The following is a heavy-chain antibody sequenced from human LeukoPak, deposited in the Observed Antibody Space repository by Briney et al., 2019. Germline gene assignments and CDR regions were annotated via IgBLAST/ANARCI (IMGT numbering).Heavy chain of an antibody. CDR1: GGSISSYY. D-gene: IGHD3-22*01. J-gene: IGHJ2*01. CDR3: AREYQWLFTHALYWYFDL. CDR2: IYTSGST. V-gene: IGHV4-4*07. Sequence: SETLSLTCTVSGGSISSYYWSWIRQPAGKGLEWIGRIYTSGSTNYNPSLKSRVTMSVDTSKNQFSLKLSSVTAADTAVYYCAREYQWLFTHALYWYFDLWGRGTLVTVSS.